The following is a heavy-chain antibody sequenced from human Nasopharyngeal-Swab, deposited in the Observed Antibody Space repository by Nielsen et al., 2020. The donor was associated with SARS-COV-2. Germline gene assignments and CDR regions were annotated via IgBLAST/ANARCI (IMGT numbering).Heavy chain of an antibody. CDR2: ISAYSGNT. CDR1: GYTFTSYG. Sequence: ASVKVSCKASGYTFTSYGISWVRQAPGQGLEWMGWISAYSGNTNYAQKLQGRVTMTTDTSTSTAYMELRSLRSDDTAVYYCARDRSYYDFWSGYMDVWGQGTTVTVSS. J-gene: IGHJ6*02. D-gene: IGHD3-3*01. V-gene: IGHV1-18*01. CDR3: ARDRSYYDFWSGYMDV.